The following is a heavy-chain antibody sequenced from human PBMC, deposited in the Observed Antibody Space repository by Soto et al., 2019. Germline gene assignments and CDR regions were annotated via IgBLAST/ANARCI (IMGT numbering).Heavy chain of an antibody. Sequence: PGGSLRLSCSVSGFTFDSYAMSWGRQTPGKGLEWVSLISTSGGNTYYADSVKGRFTISRDNSNKTLYLQMNSLRADDTAVYYCAKFRIYSAFRNALDFWGRGTVVTVSS. V-gene: IGHV3-23*01. CDR3: AKFRIYSAFRNALDF. CDR1: GFTFDSYA. CDR2: ISTSGGNT. J-gene: IGHJ3*01. D-gene: IGHD2-15*01.